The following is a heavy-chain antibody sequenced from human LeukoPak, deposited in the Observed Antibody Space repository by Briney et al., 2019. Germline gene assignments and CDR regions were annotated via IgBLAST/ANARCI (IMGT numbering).Heavy chain of an antibody. CDR2: TSGSGGST. D-gene: IGHD1-26*01. J-gene: IGHJ6*03. Sequence: GGSLRLSCAASGFTFSSYAMSWVRQAPGKGLEWVSATSGSGGSTYYADSVKGRFTICRDNTKNRPYLQMNSLRAEDTAVYYCAKIKSRLVGATHSDYYYYMDVWGEGTTVTVSS. V-gene: IGHV3-23*01. CDR1: GFTFSSYA. CDR3: AKIKSRLVGATHSDYYYYMDV.